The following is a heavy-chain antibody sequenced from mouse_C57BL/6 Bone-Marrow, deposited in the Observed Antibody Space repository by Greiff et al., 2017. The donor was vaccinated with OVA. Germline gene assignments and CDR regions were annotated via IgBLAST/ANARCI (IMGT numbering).Heavy chain of an antibody. J-gene: IGHJ2*01. CDR2: IHPITGGT. D-gene: IGHD1-1*01. CDR3: ARLLGDY. CDR1: FSPFPLSF. V-gene: IGHV1-53*01. Sequence: PLQQPCPSLFPPVSSFPLSPTSRFSPFPLSFLPFLKPRPFHFLQCLFSIHPITGGTNYNEKFKSKATLTVDKSSSTAYMHLSSLTSEDSAVYYCARLLGDYWGQGTTLTVSS.